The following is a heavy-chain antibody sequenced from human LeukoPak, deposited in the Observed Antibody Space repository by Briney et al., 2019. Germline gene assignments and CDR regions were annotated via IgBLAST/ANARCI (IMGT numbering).Heavy chain of an antibody. Sequence: PGGSLRLSCAASGFTVSSNYMSWVRQAPGKGLEWVSVIYSGGSTYYADSVKGRFTISRDNSKNTLYLQMNSLRAEDTAVYYCARDIGLVSSSSRYDAFDIWGQGTMVTVSS. CDR3: ARDIGLVSSSSRYDAFDI. D-gene: IGHD6-6*01. CDR1: GFTVSSNY. J-gene: IGHJ3*02. CDR2: IYSGGST. V-gene: IGHV3-53*01.